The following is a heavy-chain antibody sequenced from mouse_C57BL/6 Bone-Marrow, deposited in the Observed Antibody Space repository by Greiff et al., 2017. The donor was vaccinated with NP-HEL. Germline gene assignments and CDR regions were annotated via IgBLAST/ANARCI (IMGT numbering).Heavy chain of an antibody. J-gene: IGHJ4*01. CDR2: IDPANGNT. CDR1: GFNIKNTY. D-gene: IGHD1-1*01. Sequence: VQLQQSVAELVRPGASVKLSCTASGFNIKNTYMHWVKQRPEQGLEWIGRIDPANGNTKYAPKFQGKGTITADTSTNTDYLQLSSLTSEDTAIYYCATYYYGLYYYAMDYWGQGTSVTVSS. CDR3: ATYYYGLYYYAMDY. V-gene: IGHV14-3*01.